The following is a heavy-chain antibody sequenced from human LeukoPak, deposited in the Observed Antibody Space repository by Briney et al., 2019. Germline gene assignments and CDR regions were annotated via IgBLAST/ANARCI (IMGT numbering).Heavy chain of an antibody. CDR2: ISSSSSYT. J-gene: IGHJ3*02. CDR3: ASGDTTGDSGDAFNI. CDR1: GFTFSDYY. D-gene: IGHD3-22*01. Sequence: GGSLRLSCAASGFTFSDYYMSWIRQAPGKGLEWVSYISSSSSYTNYADSVKGRFTISRDNAKNSLYLQMNSLRAEDTAVYYCASGDTTGDSGDAFNIWGQGTMVTVSS. V-gene: IGHV3-11*03.